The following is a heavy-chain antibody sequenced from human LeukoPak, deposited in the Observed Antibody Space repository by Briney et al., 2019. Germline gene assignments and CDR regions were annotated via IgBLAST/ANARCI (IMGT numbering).Heavy chain of an antibody. V-gene: IGHV3-30-3*01. Sequence: SGGSLRLSCAASGFTFSSYAMHWVRQAPGKGLERVAVISYDGSNKYYADSVKGRFTISRDNSKNTLYLQMNSLRAEDTAVYYCARVGGSSGAFDIWGQGTMVTVSS. CDR3: ARVGGSSGAFDI. J-gene: IGHJ3*02. CDR2: ISYDGSNK. CDR1: GFTFSSYA. D-gene: IGHD1-26*01.